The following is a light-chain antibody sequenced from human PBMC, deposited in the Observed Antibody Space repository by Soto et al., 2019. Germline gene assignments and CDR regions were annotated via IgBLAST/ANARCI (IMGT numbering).Light chain of an antibody. Sequence: DIQMTQSPSSLSASVGDRVTITCRASLPISNYLAWYQQKPGKIPKLLIYDASSLESGVPSRFSGSGSGTEFTLTIDSLQPDDFATYYCQQYNSYWTLGQGTKVDIK. V-gene: IGKV1-5*01. CDR1: LPISNY. CDR2: DAS. J-gene: IGKJ1*01. CDR3: QQYNSYWT.